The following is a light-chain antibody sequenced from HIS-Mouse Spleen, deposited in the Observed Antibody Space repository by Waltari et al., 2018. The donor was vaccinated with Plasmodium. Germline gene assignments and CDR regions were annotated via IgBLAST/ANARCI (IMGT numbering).Light chain of an antibody. V-gene: IGLV3-25*03. CDR1: ALPKQY. Sequence: SYELTQPPSVSVSPVQTARITCSGDALPKQYSYWYQQKPGQAPVLVIYKDRERPSGIPERFSGSSSGTTVTLTISGVQAEDEADYYCQSADSSGTPNWVFGGGTKLTVL. CDR3: QSADSSGTPNWV. J-gene: IGLJ3*02. CDR2: KDR.